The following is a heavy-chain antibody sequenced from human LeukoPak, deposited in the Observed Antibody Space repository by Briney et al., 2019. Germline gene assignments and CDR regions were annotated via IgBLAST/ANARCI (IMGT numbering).Heavy chain of an antibody. CDR1: GGSISSSSYY. J-gene: IGHJ4*02. CDR2: IYYSGST. D-gene: IGHD1-26*01. Sequence: SETLSLTCTVSGGSISSSSYYWGWIRQPPGKGLEWIGSIYYSGSTYYNPSLKSRVTISVDTSKNQFSLKLSSVTAADTAVYYCARVFPTYTSGSSLYYFDYWGQGTLVTVSS. V-gene: IGHV4-39*07. CDR3: ARVFPTYTSGSSLYYFDY.